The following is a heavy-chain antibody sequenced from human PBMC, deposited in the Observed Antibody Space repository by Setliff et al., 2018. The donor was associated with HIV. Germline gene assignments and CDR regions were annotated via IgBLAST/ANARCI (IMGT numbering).Heavy chain of an antibody. V-gene: IGHV4-38-2*01. J-gene: IGHJ6*03. D-gene: IGHD1-7*01. CDR3: ARVGGTTWGVYYYYYMDV. CDR2: IYHSGRA. Sequence: SETLSLTCAVSGYSISSGYFWGWIRQPPGKGLEWIGSIYHSGRAYYNPSLKSRVTISVDTSKNQFSLKLSSVTAADTAVYYCARVGGTTWGVYYYYYMDVWGKGTTVTVSS. CDR1: GYSISSGYF.